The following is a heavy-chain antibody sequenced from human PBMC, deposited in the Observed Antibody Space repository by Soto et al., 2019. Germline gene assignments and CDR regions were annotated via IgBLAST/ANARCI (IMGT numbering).Heavy chain of an antibody. Sequence: ASVKVSCKASGYTFTSYAMHWVRQAPGQRLEWMGWINAGNGNTKYSQKFQGRVTITRDTSASTAYMELSSLRSEDTAVYYCARDEILWFGELSGMDVWGQGTTVTVSS. D-gene: IGHD3-10*01. CDR3: ARDEILWFGELSGMDV. J-gene: IGHJ6*02. V-gene: IGHV1-3*01. CDR2: INAGNGNT. CDR1: GYTFTSYA.